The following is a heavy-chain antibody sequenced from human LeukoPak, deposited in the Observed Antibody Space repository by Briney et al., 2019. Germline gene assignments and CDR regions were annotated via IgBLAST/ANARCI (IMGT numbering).Heavy chain of an antibody. Sequence: GGSLRPSCAASGFTFSSYAMSWVRQAPGKGLEWVSAISGSGGSTYYADSVKGRFTISRDNSKNTLYLQMNSLRAEDTAVYYCAKVRERYCSGGSCYSKTYFDYWGQGTLVTVSS. CDR2: ISGSGGST. CDR3: AKVRERYCSGGSCYSKTYFDY. V-gene: IGHV3-23*01. D-gene: IGHD2-15*01. CDR1: GFTFSSYA. J-gene: IGHJ4*02.